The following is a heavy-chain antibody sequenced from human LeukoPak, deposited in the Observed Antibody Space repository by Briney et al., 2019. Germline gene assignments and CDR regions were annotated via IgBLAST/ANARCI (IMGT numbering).Heavy chain of an antibody. J-gene: IGHJ4*02. V-gene: IGHV1-69*04. CDR1: GGTFSSYT. D-gene: IGHD2-2*01. CDR2: IIPILGIA. CDR3: ARDSRYCSSTSCTRDDY. Sequence: GASVKVSCKASGGTFSSYTISWVRQAPEQGLEWMGRIIPILGIANYAQKFQGRVTITADKSTSTAYMELSSLRSEDTAVYYCARDSRYCSSTSCTRDDYWGQGTLVTVSS.